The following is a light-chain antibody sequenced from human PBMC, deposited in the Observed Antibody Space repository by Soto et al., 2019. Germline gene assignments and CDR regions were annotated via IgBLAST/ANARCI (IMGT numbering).Light chain of an antibody. Sequence: EIVLTQTPGTQSLSPGERATLSCRASQSVSSSYLAWYQQKPGQAPRLLIYGASSRATGIPDRFSGSGSGTDFTLTISSLEPEDFAVYYCQQYTRSSWTFGPGTKVDIK. J-gene: IGKJ1*01. CDR2: GAS. V-gene: IGKV3-20*01. CDR1: QSVSSSY. CDR3: QQYTRSSWT.